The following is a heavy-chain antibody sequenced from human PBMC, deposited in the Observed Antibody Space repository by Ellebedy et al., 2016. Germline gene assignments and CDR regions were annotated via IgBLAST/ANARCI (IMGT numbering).Heavy chain of an antibody. CDR3: ARGPSRYDSSVPRWFNP. Sequence: GESLKISXAASGFTFSSYAMSWVRQAPGKGLEWVSAISGSGGSTYYADSVKGRFTISRDNAKNSLYLQMNSLRDEDTAVYYCARGPSRYDSSVPRWFNPWGQGTLVTVSS. J-gene: IGHJ5*02. V-gene: IGHV3-23*01. D-gene: IGHD3-22*01. CDR2: ISGSGGST. CDR1: GFTFSSYA.